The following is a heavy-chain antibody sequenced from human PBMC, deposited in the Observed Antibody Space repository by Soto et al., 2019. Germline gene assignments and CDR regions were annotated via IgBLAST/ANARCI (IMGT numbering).Heavy chain of an antibody. J-gene: IGHJ4*02. D-gene: IGHD3-22*01. CDR3: ARLLYDSRGYYYFDY. V-gene: IGHV4-39*01. Sequence: SETLSLTCTVSGDSISSSSYYWDWIRQPPGKGLEWIGSIYYSGSIYHNPSLKSRVSMSIDTSKKQFSLNLSSVTAADTALYYCARLLYDSRGYYYFDYWGQGTLVTVSS. CDR1: GDSISSSSYY. CDR2: IYYSGSI.